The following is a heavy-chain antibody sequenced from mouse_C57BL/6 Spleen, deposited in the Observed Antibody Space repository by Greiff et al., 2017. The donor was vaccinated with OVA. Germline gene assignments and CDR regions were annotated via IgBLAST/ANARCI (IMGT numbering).Heavy chain of an antibody. Sequence: QVQLQQPGAELVRPGSSVKLSCKASGYTFTSYWMHWVKQRPIQGLEWIGNIDPSDSETHYNQKFKDKATLTVDKSSSTAYMQLSSLTSEDSAVYYCARWGGNYLYFDYWGQGTTLTVSS. J-gene: IGHJ2*01. V-gene: IGHV1-52*01. CDR3: ARWGGNYLYFDY. D-gene: IGHD2-1*01. CDR2: IDPSDSET. CDR1: GYTFTSYW.